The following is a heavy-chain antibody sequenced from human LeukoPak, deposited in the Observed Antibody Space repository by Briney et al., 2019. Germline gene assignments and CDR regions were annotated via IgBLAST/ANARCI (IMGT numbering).Heavy chain of an antibody. CDR1: GGSISSSSYY. J-gene: IGHJ5*02. CDR2: IYYSGST. D-gene: IGHD3-10*01. CDR3: ARVYYGSGSCWFDP. V-gene: IGHV4-39*01. Sequence: SETLSLTCTVSGGSISSSSYYWGWIRQPPGKGLEWIGSIYYSGSTYYNPSLKSRVTISVDTSKNQFSLKLSSVTAADTAVYYCARVYYGSGSCWFDPWGQGTLVTVSS.